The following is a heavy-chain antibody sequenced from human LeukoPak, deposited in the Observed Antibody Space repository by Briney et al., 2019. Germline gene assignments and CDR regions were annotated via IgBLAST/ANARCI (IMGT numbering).Heavy chain of an antibody. J-gene: IGHJ4*02. CDR1: GFTFSSYS. CDR2: LSNDGINK. Sequence: PGGSLRLSCAASGFTFSSYSMNWVRQAPGKGPEWVAVLSNDGINKYYGDSVKGRFTISRDNSENTLYLQMNSLRAEDTAVYFCTTGAPGTSFDYWGQGTLVTVSS. V-gene: IGHV3-30*03. D-gene: IGHD1-14*01. CDR3: TTGAPGTSFDY.